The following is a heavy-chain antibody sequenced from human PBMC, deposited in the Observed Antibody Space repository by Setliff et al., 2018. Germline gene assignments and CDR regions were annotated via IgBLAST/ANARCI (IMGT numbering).Heavy chain of an antibody. Sequence: ASVKVSCKASGGTFSSYAISWVRQAPGQGLEWMGWISAYNDNTNYAQKLQGRVTMTDDTSTDTAYMELSSLRSEDTAVYYCAISTIFGVVSPTPDAFDIWGQGTMVTVSS. V-gene: IGHV1-18*01. CDR3: AISTIFGVVSPTPDAFDI. CDR1: GGTFSSYA. CDR2: ISAYNDNT. D-gene: IGHD3-3*01. J-gene: IGHJ3*02.